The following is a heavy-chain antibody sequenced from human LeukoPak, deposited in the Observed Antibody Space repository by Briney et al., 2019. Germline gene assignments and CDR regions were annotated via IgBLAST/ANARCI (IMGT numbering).Heavy chain of an antibody. Sequence: SETLSLTCTVSGGSISSGSYYWSWIRQPAGKGLEWIGRIYTSGSTNYNPSPKSRVTISVDTSKNQFSLKLSSVTAADTAVYYCARVVRSKGYCSGGSCAYFDLWGRGTLVTVSS. J-gene: IGHJ2*01. CDR1: GGSISSGSYY. D-gene: IGHD2-15*01. CDR3: ARVVRSKGYCSGGSCAYFDL. V-gene: IGHV4-61*02. CDR2: IYTSGST.